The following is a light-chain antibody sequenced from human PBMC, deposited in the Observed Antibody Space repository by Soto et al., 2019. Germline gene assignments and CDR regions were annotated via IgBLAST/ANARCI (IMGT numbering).Light chain of an antibody. V-gene: IGKV4-1*01. CDR3: QQYYSSSLT. J-gene: IGKJ4*01. CDR1: QTILKSSIKKNS. CDR2: WAS. Sequence: DIVMTQSPDSLPVPLGERATIKCRPSQTILKSSIKKNSLAWYQQKPGQPPRLLIYWASTRDSGVPDRFSGSGSGTDFTLTITRLQAEDVAVYYCQQYYSSSLTVGGGTKVDIK.